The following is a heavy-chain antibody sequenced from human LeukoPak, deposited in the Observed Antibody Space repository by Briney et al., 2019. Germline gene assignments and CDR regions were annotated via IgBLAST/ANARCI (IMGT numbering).Heavy chain of an antibody. J-gene: IGHJ4*02. Sequence: GGSLRLSCAASGFTVSSNYMSWVRQAPGKRLEWVSVIYSGGSTYYADSVKGRFTISRDNSKNTLYLQMNSLRAEDTAVYYCASAGYSSGWKMWGQGTLVTVSS. CDR1: GFTVSSNY. V-gene: IGHV3-66*01. CDR3: ASAGYSSGWKM. CDR2: IYSGGST. D-gene: IGHD6-19*01.